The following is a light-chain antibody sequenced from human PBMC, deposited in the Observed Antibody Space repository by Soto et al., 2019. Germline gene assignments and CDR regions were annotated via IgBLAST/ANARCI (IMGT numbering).Light chain of an antibody. CDR2: PAS. Sequence: DLQMTQSPSFVSASVGDRVTITCRASQGISTWLAWYQQKPGKAPKLLIYPASSLQSGVPSRFSGSGSGTAFTLTISSLQPEDYATYYCQQANSLPPTFGGGTRVEIK. CDR3: QQANSLPPT. J-gene: IGKJ4*01. CDR1: QGISTW. V-gene: IGKV1-12*01.